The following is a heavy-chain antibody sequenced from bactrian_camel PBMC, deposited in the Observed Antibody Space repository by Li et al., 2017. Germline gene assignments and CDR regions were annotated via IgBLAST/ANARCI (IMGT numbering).Heavy chain of an antibody. J-gene: IGHJ4*01. V-gene: IGHV3-2*01. CDR1: GITEGTNC. CDR2: ITSDGRRT. Sequence: HVQLVESGGGSVQAGGSLRLSCEVSGITEGTNCIGWFRQAPGKGLEWVSSITSDGRRTYYADSVKGRFTISRDNAKNTLYLQMNSLETEDTARYYCTADQSGTLWVSSYNVWGQGTQVTVS. CDR3: TADQSGTLWVSSYNV. D-gene: IGHD2*01.